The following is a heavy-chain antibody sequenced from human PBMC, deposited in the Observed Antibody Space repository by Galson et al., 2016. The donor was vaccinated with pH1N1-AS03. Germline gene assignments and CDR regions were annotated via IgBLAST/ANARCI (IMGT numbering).Heavy chain of an antibody. Sequence: CAISGDSVSSNSSAWNWIRQSPSRGLEWLGRTYYRSQWYNDYATSVKSRITINPDTSKNQFSLQLKSVTLEDTAIDYCARGKKGGSSDTAVWFDPWGQGALVSVSS. CDR1: GDSVSSNSSA. D-gene: IGHD2-21*02. V-gene: IGHV6-1*01. J-gene: IGHJ5*02. CDR3: ARGKKGGSSDTAVWFDP. CDR2: TYYRSQWYN.